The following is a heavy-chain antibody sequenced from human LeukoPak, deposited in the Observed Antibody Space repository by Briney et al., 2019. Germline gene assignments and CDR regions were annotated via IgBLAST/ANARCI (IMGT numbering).Heavy chain of an antibody. V-gene: IGHV4-59*08. J-gene: IGHJ4*02. CDR3: ARHLGDWNHAFHY. D-gene: IGHD1-1*01. Sequence: PSETLSLTCTVSGGSISSYYWSWIRQPPGKGLEWIGYIYYSGSTNYNPSLKSRVTISVDTSKNQFSLKLGSVTAADTAVYYCARHLGDWNHAFHYWGQGTLVTVSS. CDR2: IYYSGST. CDR1: GGSISSYY.